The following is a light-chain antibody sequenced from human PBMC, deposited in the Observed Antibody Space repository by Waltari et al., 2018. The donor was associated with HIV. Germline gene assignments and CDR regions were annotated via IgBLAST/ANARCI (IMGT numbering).Light chain of an antibody. CDR1: ALAQKY. V-gene: IGLV3-10*01. CDR2: EDN. J-gene: IGLJ3*02. CDR3: YSTDSSGNHWV. Sequence: SYELTQPPSVSVSPGQTARISCSGDALAQKYVYWYQQMSGQAPVLVIYEDNKRPSGIPDKFSGSSSGTMATLTINGAREEDEADYYCYSTDSSGNHWVFGGGTKLTVL.